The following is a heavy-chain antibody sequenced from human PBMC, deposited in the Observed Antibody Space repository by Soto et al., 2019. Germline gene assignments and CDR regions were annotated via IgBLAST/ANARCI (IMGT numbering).Heavy chain of an antibody. CDR1: GYTFTNYG. CDR2: IGGYKGNT. V-gene: IGHV1-18*01. J-gene: IGHJ4*02. CDR3: APHTLDTGMPSGY. D-gene: IGHD5-18*01. Sequence: QVQLVQSGAEVRDPGASVKVSCKASGYTFTNYGVSWVRQAPGQGLEWMGWIGGYKGNTNYAQKLQGRVTLPTDTSTSTAYMELRSLRSDDTAVYYCAPHTLDTGMPSGYWGQGTLVTVSS.